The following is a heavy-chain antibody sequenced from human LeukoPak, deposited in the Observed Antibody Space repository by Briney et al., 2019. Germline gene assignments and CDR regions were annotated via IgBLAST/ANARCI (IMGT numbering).Heavy chain of an antibody. CDR3: ARVSVGGTGPDY. D-gene: IGHD1-14*01. CDR2: IFYSGSA. V-gene: IGHV4-59*11. CDR1: GGSMSTHY. Sequence: SETLSLTCTVSGGSMSTHYWSWIRQPPGKGLEWVGFIFYSGSATYNPSLQSRLAISLDTSSNQFSLKLSSVTAADTAVYYCARVSVGGTGPDYWGQGTLVTVAP. J-gene: IGHJ4*02.